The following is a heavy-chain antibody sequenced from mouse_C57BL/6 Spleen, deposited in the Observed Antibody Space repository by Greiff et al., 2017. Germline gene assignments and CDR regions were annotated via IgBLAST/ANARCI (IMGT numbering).Heavy chain of an antibody. CDR3: TRPPGNYPSYYAMDY. CDR2: IDPETGGT. D-gene: IGHD2-1*01. CDR1: GYTFTDYE. J-gene: IGHJ4*01. V-gene: IGHV1-15*01. Sequence: QVQLKESGAELVRPGASVTLSCKASGYTFTDYEMHWVKQTPVHGLEWIGAIDPETGGTAYNQKFKGKAILTADKSSSTAYMELRSLTSEDSAVYYWTRPPGNYPSYYAMDYWGQGNSVTVSS.